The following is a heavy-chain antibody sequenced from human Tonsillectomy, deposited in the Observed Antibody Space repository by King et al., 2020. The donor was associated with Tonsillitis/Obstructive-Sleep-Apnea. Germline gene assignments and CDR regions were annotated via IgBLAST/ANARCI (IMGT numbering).Heavy chain of an antibody. CDR3: AKDRRDDSSGYYVDP. Sequence: QLVQSGGGVVQTGRSLRLSCAASELTFSNYGMHWVRQAPGKGLEWVALISYDGSNKYYADSVKGRFTISRDNSKNTLYLQMNSLGAEDTAVYYCAKDRRDDSSGYYVDPWGQGTLVTVSS. D-gene: IGHD3-22*01. V-gene: IGHV3-30*18. CDR2: ISYDGSNK. J-gene: IGHJ5*02. CDR1: ELTFSNYG.